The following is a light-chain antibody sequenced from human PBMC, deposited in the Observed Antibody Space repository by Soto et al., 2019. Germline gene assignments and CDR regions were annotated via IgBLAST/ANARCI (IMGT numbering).Light chain of an antibody. V-gene: IGKV4-1*01. Sequence: DVVMTQSPDSLAVSLGERATINCKSSQSVLHSSNNENSLAWYQQKAGQRPKLLIYRASTRESGVPDRISGSGSGTYFTFTLSSLQAEDVAVYYCQQYYTAIAFGQGTRLEMK. CDR1: QSVLHSSNNENS. J-gene: IGKJ5*01. CDR2: RAS. CDR3: QQYYTAIA.